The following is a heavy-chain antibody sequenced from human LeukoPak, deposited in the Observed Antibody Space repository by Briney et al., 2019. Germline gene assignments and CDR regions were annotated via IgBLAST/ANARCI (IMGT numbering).Heavy chain of an antibody. V-gene: IGHV4-34*01. D-gene: IGHD2-15*01. J-gene: IGHJ5*02. CDR3: ARGFRYCSGGSCYPGVNWFDP. CDR2: INHSGST. CDR1: GGSFSGYY. Sequence: TSETLSLTCAVYGGSFSGYYWSWIRQPPGKGLEWIGEINHSGSTNYNLSLKSRVTISVDTSENQFSLNLNSVTAADTAVYYCARGFRYCSGGSCYPGVNWFDPWGQGTLVTVSS.